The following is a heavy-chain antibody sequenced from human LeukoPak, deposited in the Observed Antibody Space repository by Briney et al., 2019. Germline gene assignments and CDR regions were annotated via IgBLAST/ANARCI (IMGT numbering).Heavy chain of an antibody. CDR3: TADLSVSQGANPDY. CDR1: GFTVSSSY. D-gene: IGHD4/OR15-4a*01. V-gene: IGHV3-15*01. CDR2: IKTKIDGDAT. J-gene: IGHJ4*02. Sequence: PGGSLRLSCAASGFTVSSSYMIWVRQAPGKGLEWVGRIKTKIDGDATDYPAPVKGRFTISRDDSKNTLYVQMNSLKIEDTAVYYCTADLSVSQGANPDYWGQGTLVTVSS.